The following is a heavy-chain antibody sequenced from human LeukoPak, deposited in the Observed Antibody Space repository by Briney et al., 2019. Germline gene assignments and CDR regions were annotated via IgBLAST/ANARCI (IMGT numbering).Heavy chain of an antibody. CDR2: ISSSSSTI. D-gene: IGHD2-8*02. CDR3: ARDRRYFDTGGLGGPDY. V-gene: IGHV3-48*04. CDR1: GFTFSSFS. J-gene: IGHJ4*02. Sequence: GGSLRLSCAASGFTFSSFSMNWVRQAPGKGLEWVSYISSSSSTIYYADSVKGRFTISRDNAKNSLYLQMNSLRAEDTAVYYCARDRRYFDTGGLGGPDYWGQGTLVTVSS.